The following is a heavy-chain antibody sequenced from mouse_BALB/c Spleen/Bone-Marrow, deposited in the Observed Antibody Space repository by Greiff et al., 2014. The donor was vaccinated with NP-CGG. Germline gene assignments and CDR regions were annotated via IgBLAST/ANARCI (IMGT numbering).Heavy chain of an antibody. CDR1: GYSITSDYS. D-gene: IGHD2-4*01. Sequence: VQLQQPGPGLVKPSQSLSLTCTVTGYSITSDYSWNWIRQFPGNRLEWLGYISYSGSTNYNPSLKGRISITRDTSKNQFFLQLNSVTTEDTATYYCARDDYEGDAMDYWGQGTSVTVSS. V-gene: IGHV3-2*02. CDR3: ARDDYEGDAMDY. J-gene: IGHJ4*01. CDR2: ISYSGST.